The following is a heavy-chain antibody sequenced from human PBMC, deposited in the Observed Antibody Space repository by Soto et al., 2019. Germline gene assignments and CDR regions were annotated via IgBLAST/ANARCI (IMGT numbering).Heavy chain of an antibody. Sequence: QVQVVQSGTEVKKPGASVKISCKASGYTFTSYYIHWVRQAPGQGLEWMGIINPSGGDTSYAQKXQXRXXMTRDTSTSTVYMELSSLRSEDTAVYYCALASFDYWGQGTLVTVSS. CDR1: GYTFTSYY. J-gene: IGHJ4*02. CDR3: ALASFDY. CDR2: INPSGGDT. V-gene: IGHV1-46*03.